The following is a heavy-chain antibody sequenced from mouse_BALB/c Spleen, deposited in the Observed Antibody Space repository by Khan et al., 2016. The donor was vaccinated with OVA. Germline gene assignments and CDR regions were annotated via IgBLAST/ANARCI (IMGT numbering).Heavy chain of an antibody. Sequence: EVQLQESGPGLVKPSQSLSLTCTVTGYSITTDYAWNWIRQFPGNKLEWMGYISHSGNNKYNPSLKSRISITRDTSKNQFFLQLKSVTTEETAIYYCARIYGGAFDYWGQGTTLTVSS. CDR3: ARIYGGAFDY. CDR2: ISHSGNN. D-gene: IGHD1-1*01. J-gene: IGHJ2*01. V-gene: IGHV3-2*02. CDR1: GYSITTDYA.